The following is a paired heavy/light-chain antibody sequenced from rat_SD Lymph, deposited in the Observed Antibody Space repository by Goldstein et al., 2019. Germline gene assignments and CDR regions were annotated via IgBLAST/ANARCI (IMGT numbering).Heavy chain of an antibody. D-gene: IGHD1-3*01. CDR2: ISSGSSYI. CDR3: ARGSVAPFDY. CDR1: GFTFSNYG. V-gene: IGHV5-34*01. Sequence: EVQLVESGGGLVQPGRSLKLSCVASGFTFSNYGMNWIRQAPGKGLEWVAYISSGSSYIYYAETVKGRFTISRDNAKNTLYLQMTSLRSEDTALYYCARGSVAPFDYWGQGVMVTVSS. J-gene: IGHJ2*01.
Light chain of an antibody. J-gene: IGKJ2-3*01. V-gene: IGKV1S34*01. CDR1: QSLLHSNGNTY. CDR3: LQHTHLPYT. CDR2: RIS. Sequence: DVVMTQTPLSLPISLGDQASFSCRSSQSLLHSNGNTYLAWYLQKSGLSPQILIYRISNRFSGVPDRFSGSGSGTDFTLKISRVEPEDLGVYYCLQHTHLPYTFGAGTKLELK.